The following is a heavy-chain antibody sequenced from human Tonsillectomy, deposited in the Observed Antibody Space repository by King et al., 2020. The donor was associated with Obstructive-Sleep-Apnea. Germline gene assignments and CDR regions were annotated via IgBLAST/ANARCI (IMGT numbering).Heavy chain of an antibody. CDR2: IYYSGST. V-gene: IGHV4-59*01. D-gene: IGHD3-10*01. CDR3: AGVNYSSGSYFYYHGMDV. Sequence: VQLQESGPGLVKPSETLSLTCSVSGGSISTFYWSWIRQPPGKGLEWIGYIYYSGSTDYSPSLKSRVTISVDTSKNQFSLRLSSVTAADTAVYYCAGVNYSSGSYFYYHGMDVWGQGTTVTVSS. J-gene: IGHJ6*02. CDR1: GGSISTFY.